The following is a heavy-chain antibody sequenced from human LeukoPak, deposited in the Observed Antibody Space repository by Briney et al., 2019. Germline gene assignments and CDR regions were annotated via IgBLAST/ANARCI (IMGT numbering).Heavy chain of an antibody. CDR3: TTGGTKMGATSGYYGMDV. J-gene: IGHJ6*02. V-gene: IGHV3-15*07. D-gene: IGHD1-26*01. Sequence: PGGSLRLSCAASGFTFSNAWMNWVRQAPGKGLEWVGCIKGKTDGGTTDYAAPVKGRLTISRDDSKNTLYLQMNSLKTEDTAVYYCTTGGTKMGATSGYYGMDVWGQGTTVTVSS. CDR1: GFTFSNAW. CDR2: IKGKTDGGTT.